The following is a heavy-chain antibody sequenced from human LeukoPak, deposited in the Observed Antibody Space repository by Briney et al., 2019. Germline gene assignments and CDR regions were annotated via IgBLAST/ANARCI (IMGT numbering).Heavy chain of an antibody. Sequence: PSETLSLTCAVSGYSFSSGYYWGWIRQPPGKGLEWIGSIYHSGSTYYNPSLKSRVTISVDTSKNQFSLKLRSVTAADTAVYYCARAPSGLVEPPTRGDYFDYWGQGTLVTVSS. D-gene: IGHD2-2*01. J-gene: IGHJ4*02. CDR2: IYHSGST. V-gene: IGHV4-38-2*01. CDR3: ARAPSGLVEPPTRGDYFDY. CDR1: GYSFSSGYY.